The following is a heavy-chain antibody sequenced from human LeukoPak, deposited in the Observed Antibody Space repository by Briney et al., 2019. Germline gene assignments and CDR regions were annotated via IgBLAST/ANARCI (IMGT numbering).Heavy chain of an antibody. CDR1: GGTFSSYA. CDR3: ASLLGITMIVVPQLGLEDAFDI. CDR2: IIPILGIA. V-gene: IGHV1-69*04. Sequence: GSSVKVSCKASGGTFSSYAISWVRQAPGQGLEWMGRIIPILGIANYAQKFQGRVTITADKSTSTAYMELSSLRSEDTAVYYCASLLGITMIVVPQLGLEDAFDIWGQGTMVTVSS. D-gene: IGHD3-22*01. J-gene: IGHJ3*02.